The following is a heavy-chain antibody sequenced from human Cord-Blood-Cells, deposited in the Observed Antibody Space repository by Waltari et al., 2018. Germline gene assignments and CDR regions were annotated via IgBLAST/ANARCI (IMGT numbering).Heavy chain of an antibody. V-gene: IGHV1-3*01. CDR3: ATSKVTAMVYYFDY. J-gene: IGHJ4*02. CDR1: GYTFTSYA. Sequence: QVQLVQSGAEVKKPGASVKVSCKASGYTFTSYAMHWVRQAPGQRLEWMGWINAGNGNTKCSQKFQGRVTITRDTSASTAYMELSSLRAEDTAVYYCATSKVTAMVYYFDYWGQGTLVTVSS. D-gene: IGHD5-18*01. CDR2: INAGNGNT.